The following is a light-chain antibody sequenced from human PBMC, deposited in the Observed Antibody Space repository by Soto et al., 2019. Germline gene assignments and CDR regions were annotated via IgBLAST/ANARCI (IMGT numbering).Light chain of an antibody. CDR1: QYISSW. CDR2: DAS. CDR3: QQANSFPLT. Sequence: DIQMTQSPASVSASVGDRVTITCRASQYISSWLAWYQQKPGKAPKRLIFDASNLDSGVPSRFSGGGSGTYFTLTISSLQPEDFATYYCQQANSFPLTFGGGTKVEI. J-gene: IGKJ4*01. V-gene: IGKV1-12*01.